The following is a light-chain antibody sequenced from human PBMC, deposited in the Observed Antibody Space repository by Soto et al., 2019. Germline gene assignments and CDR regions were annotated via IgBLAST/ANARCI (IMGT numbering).Light chain of an antibody. Sequence: DIQMTQSPSTLSASVGDRVTITCRASQSISTWLAWYQQKPGEAPKLLIFDASSLQTGVPSRFSGSGSGTEFTLTISSLQPDDFVTYYCQQYNTYRTFGQGTKVDIK. CDR3: QQYNTYRT. V-gene: IGKV1-5*01. CDR2: DAS. J-gene: IGKJ1*01. CDR1: QSISTW.